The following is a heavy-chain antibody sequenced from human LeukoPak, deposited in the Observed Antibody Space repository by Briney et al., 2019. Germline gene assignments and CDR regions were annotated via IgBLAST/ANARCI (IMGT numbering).Heavy chain of an antibody. CDR1: GFTFSSYT. V-gene: IGHV3-21*01. Sequence: PGGSLRLSCAASGFTFSSYTMNWVRQAPGKGLEWVSFITSGSSYIYYADSVKGRFTISRDNAESSLYLQMNSLRAEDTAVYYCARGMGSGTYYFNYWGQGTLVTVSS. CDR2: ITSGSSYI. J-gene: IGHJ4*02. CDR3: ARGMGSGTYYFNY. D-gene: IGHD1-26*01.